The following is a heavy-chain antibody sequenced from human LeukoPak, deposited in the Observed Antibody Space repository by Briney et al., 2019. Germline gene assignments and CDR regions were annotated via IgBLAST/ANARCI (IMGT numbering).Heavy chain of an antibody. Sequence: GGSLRLSCAASGFTFSSYGMHWVRQAPGKGLEWVAFIRYDGSNKYYADSVKGRFTIPRDNSKNTLYLQMNSLRAEDTAVYYCAKGYSGYSGYYYMDVWGKGPRSPSP. V-gene: IGHV3-30*02. CDR3: AKGYSGYSGYYYMDV. CDR2: IRYDGSNK. D-gene: IGHD5-12*01. CDR1: GFTFSSYG. J-gene: IGHJ6*03.